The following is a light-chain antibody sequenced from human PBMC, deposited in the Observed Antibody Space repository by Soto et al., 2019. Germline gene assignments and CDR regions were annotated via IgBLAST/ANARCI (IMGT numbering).Light chain of an antibody. CDR3: QQSYSLPYT. CDR1: ENISSR. J-gene: IGKJ2*01. Sequence: DIQMTQSPSSQSASVGDGVTITCRASENISSRSNWYQQRPGKAPQLLIYAAINVETGVPSRFSGSGSGTDFTLTIDSLQREDFATYYCQQSYSLPYTFGQGTKVEMK. CDR2: AAI. V-gene: IGKV1-39*01.